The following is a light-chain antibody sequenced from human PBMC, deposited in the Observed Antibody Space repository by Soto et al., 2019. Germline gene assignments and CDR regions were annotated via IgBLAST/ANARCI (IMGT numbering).Light chain of an antibody. CDR2: AAS. J-gene: IGKJ4*01. Sequence: DIRMTQSPSTLSASVGDRVTITCRASQSVSISLAWYQQKPGKAPKVLIYAASSLESGVPSRFSGNGSETEFTLTINSLQPDDFATYYCQQYSSNSFFGGGTKVDIK. CDR3: QQYSSNSF. CDR1: QSVSIS. V-gene: IGKV1-5*01.